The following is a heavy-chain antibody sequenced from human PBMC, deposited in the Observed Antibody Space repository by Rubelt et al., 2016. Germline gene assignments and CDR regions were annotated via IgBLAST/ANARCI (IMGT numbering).Heavy chain of an antibody. CDR2: ISYDGSNK. D-gene: IGHD3-22*01. J-gene: IGHJ4*02. V-gene: IGHV3-30*04. CDR1: GFTFSSYA. CDR3: AKDLEYYYDSSGYLDY. Sequence: CAASGFTFSSYAMHWVRQAPGKGLEWVAVISYDGSNKYYAGSVKGRFTISRDNSKNTLYLQMNSLRAEDTAVYYCAKDLEYYYDSSGYLDYWGQGTLVTVSS.